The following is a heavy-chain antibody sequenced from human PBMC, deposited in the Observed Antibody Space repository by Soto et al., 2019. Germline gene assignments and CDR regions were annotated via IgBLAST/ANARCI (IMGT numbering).Heavy chain of an antibody. J-gene: IGHJ6*02. V-gene: IGHV1-18*01. CDR3: VRDRDSDTWPSRDV. Sequence: QVHLVQSGAELKKPGASVRVSCKASGYSFTRKGISWVRQAPGQGLEWMGWISAKNGDTNHAQKFQGRVIMTTDTSTSTAYMDLRSLRSDDTAVYYCVRDRDSDTWPSRDVWGQGTTVTVSS. D-gene: IGHD1-26*01. CDR2: ISAKNGDT. CDR1: GYSFTRKG.